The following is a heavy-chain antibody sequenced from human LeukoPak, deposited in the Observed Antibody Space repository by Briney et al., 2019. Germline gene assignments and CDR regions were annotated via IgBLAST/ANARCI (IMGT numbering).Heavy chain of an antibody. J-gene: IGHJ4*02. D-gene: IGHD5-12*01. CDR2: LIGSSGST. CDR3: AKGAYDYIEIGYFDS. V-gene: IGHV3-23*01. CDR1: GFTSTNYA. Sequence: GGSLRLSWAASGFTSTNYAMNWVRQAPGKGLEWVSVLIGSSGSTDYADSVKGRFTISRDTSKNTLFLQMNSLRAEDTAIYYCAKGAYDYIEIGYFDSWGQGTLVTVSS.